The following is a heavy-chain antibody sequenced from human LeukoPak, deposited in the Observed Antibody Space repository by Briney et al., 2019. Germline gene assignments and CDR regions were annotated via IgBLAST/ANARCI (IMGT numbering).Heavy chain of an antibody. V-gene: IGHV3-30*03. D-gene: IGHD6-19*01. CDR2: ISYDGSDK. J-gene: IGHJ3*02. CDR3: ARVAVAGALVGDAFDI. Sequence: GGSLRLSCAASGFTFSSYGMHWVRQAPGKGLEWVAVISYDGSDKYYADSVKGRFTISRDNSKNTLYLQMNSLRAEDTAVYYCARVAVAGALVGDAFDIWGQGTMVTVSS. CDR1: GFTFSSYG.